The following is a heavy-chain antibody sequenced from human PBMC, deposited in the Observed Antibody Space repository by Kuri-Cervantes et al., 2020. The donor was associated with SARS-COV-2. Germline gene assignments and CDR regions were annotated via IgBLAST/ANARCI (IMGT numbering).Heavy chain of an antibody. CDR3: ACGSYPTLGYFDY. CDR2: ISYGGSNK. Sequence: GESLKISCAASGFTFSSYGMHWVRQAPGKGLEWVAVISYGGSNKYYADSVKGRFTISRDNSKNTLYLQMNSLRAEDTAVYYCACGSYPTLGYFDYWGQGTLVTVSS. CDR1: GFTFSSYG. V-gene: IGHV3-30*03. D-gene: IGHD1-26*01. J-gene: IGHJ4*02.